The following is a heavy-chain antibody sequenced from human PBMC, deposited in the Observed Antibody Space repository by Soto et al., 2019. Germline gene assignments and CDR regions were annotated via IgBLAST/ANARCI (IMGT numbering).Heavy chain of an antibody. J-gene: IGHJ6*02. CDR1: GGSISSYY. CDR2: IYYSGST. Sequence: SETLSLTCTVSGGSISSYYWSWIRQPPGKGLEWIGYIYYSGSTNYNPSLKSRVTISVDTSKNQFSLKLSSVTAADTAVYYCARSYCSGGSCYLLGYYGMDVWGQGTTVTVSS. D-gene: IGHD2-15*01. V-gene: IGHV4-59*01. CDR3: ARSYCSGGSCYLLGYYGMDV.